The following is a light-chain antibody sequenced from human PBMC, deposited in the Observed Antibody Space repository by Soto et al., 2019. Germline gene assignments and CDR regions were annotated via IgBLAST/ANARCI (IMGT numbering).Light chain of an antibody. CDR1: ESLSTY. CDR3: QSYNDWPFT. CDR2: GAS. V-gene: IGKV3-15*01. J-gene: IGKJ2*01. Sequence: EIVMTQSPATLSVSPGERVTLSCRASESLSTYLAWYQQKPGQAPRLLIYGASTKATGIPARFSGSGSATDFTSTISSLQSEDFAVYYCQSYNDWPFTFGQGTKLEI.